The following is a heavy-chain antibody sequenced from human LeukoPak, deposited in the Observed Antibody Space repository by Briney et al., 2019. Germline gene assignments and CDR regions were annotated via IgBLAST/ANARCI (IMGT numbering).Heavy chain of an antibody. J-gene: IGHJ4*02. CDR3: AKGRGNYWPNSRELDY. Sequence: GGSLSLSCVASGFTFSSYAMTWVRQSPGKGLEWVSIIGGSGESTDYADSVKGRFTISRDNSKNTLYLQMTSLRAEDSALYYCAKGRGNYWPNSRELDYWGQGTLVTVSS. D-gene: IGHD3-10*01. V-gene: IGHV3-23*01. CDR1: GFTFSSYA. CDR2: IGGSGEST.